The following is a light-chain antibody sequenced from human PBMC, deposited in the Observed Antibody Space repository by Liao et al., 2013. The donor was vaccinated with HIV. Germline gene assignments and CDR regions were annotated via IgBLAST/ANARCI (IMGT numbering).Light chain of an antibody. Sequence: SYELTQAPSVSVSPGQTARITCSGDALPKQYAYWYQQKPGQAPVLVIYKDSERPSGIPERFSGSSSGTTATLTISGVQAEDEADYYCQSADSSGTVVFGGGTKLTVL. CDR2: KDS. V-gene: IGLV3-25*03. J-gene: IGLJ2*01. CDR1: ALPKQY. CDR3: QSADSSGTVV.